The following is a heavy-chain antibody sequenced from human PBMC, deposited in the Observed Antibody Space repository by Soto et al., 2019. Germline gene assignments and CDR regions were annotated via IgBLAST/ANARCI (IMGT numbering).Heavy chain of an antibody. CDR2: ISNDGIST. CDR1: GFSFSTYG. V-gene: IGHV3-30*18. Sequence: PGGSLTLSCAASGFSFSTYGMHWVRQAPGKGLEWVAFISNDGISTHYADSVKGRFTVSRDNSKNTLYLQMNSLRAEDTAVYNCAKEPVGPDWYFDLWGRGTLVTVSS. J-gene: IGHJ2*01. CDR3: AKEPVGPDWYFDL.